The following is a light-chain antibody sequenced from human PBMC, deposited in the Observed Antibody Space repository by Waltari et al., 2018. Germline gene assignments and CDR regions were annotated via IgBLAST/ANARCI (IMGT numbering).Light chain of an antibody. CDR2: GAS. CDR3: QQYDISPLT. J-gene: IGKJ4*01. Sequence: EIVLTQSPGTLSLSPGERATLSCRASQTVRTTYFAWYQQKPGQAPTLLIYGASSRATGIPDRFSGSGSGTDFSLTISSLGPEDFAVYYCQQYDISPLTFGGGTKVEIK. V-gene: IGKV3-20*01. CDR1: QTVRTTY.